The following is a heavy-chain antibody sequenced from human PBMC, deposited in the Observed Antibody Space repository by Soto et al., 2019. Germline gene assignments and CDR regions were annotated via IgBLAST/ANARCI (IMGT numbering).Heavy chain of an antibody. V-gene: IGHV1-24*01. CDR1: GYTLTELS. D-gene: IGHD6-13*01. CDR2: FDPEDGET. J-gene: IGHJ6*03. Sequence: ASVKVSCKVSGYTLTELSMHWVRQAPGKGLEWMGGFDPEDGETIYAQKFQGRVTMTEDTSTDTAYMELSSLRSEDTAVYYCATYTFARSSREKYYYYYMDVWGKGNTVTVSS. CDR3: ATYTFARSSREKYYYYYMDV.